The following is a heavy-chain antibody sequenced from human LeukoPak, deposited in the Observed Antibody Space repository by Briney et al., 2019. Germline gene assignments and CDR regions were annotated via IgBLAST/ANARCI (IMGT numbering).Heavy chain of an antibody. CDR1: QFTFSSYA. V-gene: IGHV3-23*01. CDR3: AKIPNRVIVVVQPDY. Sequence: GGSLRLSCVASQFTFSSYAMSWVRQAPGKGLEWVSTISGSGGSTYYADSVKGRFTISRDNSKNTLYLQMNSLRAEDTAVYYCAKIPNRVIVVVQPDYWGQGTLVTVSS. D-gene: IGHD3-22*01. J-gene: IGHJ4*02. CDR2: ISGSGGST.